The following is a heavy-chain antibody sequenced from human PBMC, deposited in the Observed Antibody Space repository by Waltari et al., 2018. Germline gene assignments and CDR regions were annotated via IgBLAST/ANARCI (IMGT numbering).Heavy chain of an antibody. D-gene: IGHD2-8*01. J-gene: IGHJ4*02. CDR1: GYTFTSYG. V-gene: IGHV1-18*01. Sequence: QVQLVQSGAEVKKPGASVKVSCQASGYTFTSYGISWVRQAPGQGLEWMGLISADNGNTNDAQKLQGRVTMTTDTSTSTAYMELRSLRSDDTAVYYCARDREYAAAYYFDYWGQGTLVTVSS. CDR2: ISADNGNT. CDR3: ARDREYAAAYYFDY.